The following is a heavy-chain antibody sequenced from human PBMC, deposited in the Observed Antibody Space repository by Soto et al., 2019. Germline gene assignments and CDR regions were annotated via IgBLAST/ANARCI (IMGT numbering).Heavy chain of an antibody. D-gene: IGHD3-22*01. CDR3: ARWALEYYYDSSGYFLDY. CDR2: IIPIFGTA. CDR1: GGTFSSYA. Sequence: SVKVSCKASGGTFSSYAISWVRQAPGQGLEWMGGIIPIFGTANYAQKFQGRVTITADESTSTAYMELSSLRSEDTAVYYCARWALEYYYDSSGYFLDYWGQGTLVTVSS. V-gene: IGHV1-69*13. J-gene: IGHJ4*02.